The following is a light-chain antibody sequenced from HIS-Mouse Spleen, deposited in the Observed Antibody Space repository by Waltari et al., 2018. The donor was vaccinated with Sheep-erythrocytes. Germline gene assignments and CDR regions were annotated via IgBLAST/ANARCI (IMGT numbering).Light chain of an antibody. Sequence: QSALTQPASVSGSPGQSITISCTGTSSDVGGYHYVSWYQQHPGKAPKLMIYEVSNRPSWVTNRFSGSKSGNTASLTISGLQAEDEADYYCSSYTSSSTQVFGGGTKLTVL. CDR1: SSDVGGYHY. CDR2: EVS. J-gene: IGLJ2*01. V-gene: IGLV2-14*01. CDR3: SSYTSSSTQV.